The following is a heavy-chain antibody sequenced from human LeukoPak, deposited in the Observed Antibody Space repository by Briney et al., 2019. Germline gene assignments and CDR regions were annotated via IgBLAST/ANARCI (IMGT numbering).Heavy chain of an antibody. V-gene: IGHV1-18*01. CDR2: ISAYNGNT. CDR1: GYTCTSYG. CDR3: ARDDRTGSWSWFDP. D-gene: IGHD6-13*01. Sequence: ASVMRSCKAAGYTCTSYGCRWLRQPPGQKLKWMGWISAYNGNTNYAHNFRGRVTMTTDTSTSTAYMELRSLRSDDTAVYYCARDDRTGSWSWFDPWGQGTLVIVSS. J-gene: IGHJ5*02.